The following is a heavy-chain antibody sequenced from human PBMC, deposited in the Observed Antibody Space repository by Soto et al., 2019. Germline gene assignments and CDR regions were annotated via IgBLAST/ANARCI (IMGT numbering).Heavy chain of an antibody. V-gene: IGHV3-23*01. CDR2: ISSSGDTT. Sequence: EVQMLQTGGGLVQPGGSLRLSCAASGFTFSGYAMSWVRQAPGRGLEWVSAISSSGDTTYYADPVKGRFTISRDNSKKNRYLQMKSLRAEETAVYYSSKDLRGYEMGRDYWGQGALVTVSS. CDR1: GFTFSGYA. D-gene: IGHD3-10*01. J-gene: IGHJ4*02. CDR3: SKDLRGYEMGRDY.